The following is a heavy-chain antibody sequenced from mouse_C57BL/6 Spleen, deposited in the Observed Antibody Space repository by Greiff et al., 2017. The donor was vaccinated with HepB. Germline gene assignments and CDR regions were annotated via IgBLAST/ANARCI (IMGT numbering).Heavy chain of an antibody. CDR1: GYAFSSSW. V-gene: IGHV1-82*01. CDR2: IYPGDGDT. Sequence: VQLQQSGPELVKPGASVKISCKASGYAFSSSWMNWVKQRPGKGLEWIGRIYPGDGDTNYNGKFKGKATLTADKSSSTAYMQLSSLTSEDSAVYCCASPTRQLFDYGGQGTTLTVSS. D-gene: IGHD3-2*01. J-gene: IGHJ2*01. CDR3: ASPTRQLFDY.